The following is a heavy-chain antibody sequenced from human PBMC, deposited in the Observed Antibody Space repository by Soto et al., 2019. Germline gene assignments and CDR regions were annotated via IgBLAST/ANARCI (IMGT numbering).Heavy chain of an antibody. V-gene: IGHV1-69*08. CDR2: IIPVIGIG. J-gene: IGHJ6*03. Sequence: QVQLVQSGAEVKKPGSSVKVSCKASGGSFSTYTINWVRQAPGQGLEWMGRIIPVIGIGNYAQKFKGRVTITAAKSTSTAYMELSSLRSEDTAVYYCAGEDYDYYYLDVWGKGTTVTVSS. CDR3: AGEDYDYYYLDV. CDR1: GGSFSTYT.